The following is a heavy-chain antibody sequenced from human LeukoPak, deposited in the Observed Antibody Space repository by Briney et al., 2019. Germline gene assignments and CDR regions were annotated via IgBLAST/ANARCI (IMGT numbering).Heavy chain of an antibody. CDR1: GYTFTNFG. D-gene: IGHD2-15*01. CDR3: ARVGYCSGNACYTLKY. J-gene: IGHJ4*02. V-gene: IGHV1-18*01. CDR2: ISGNNDNT. Sequence: ASVKVSCKASGYTFTNFGISWVRQAPGQGLEWMGWISGNNDNTNYAQKFQGRVTMTTDTSTSTAYMELKSLRADDTAVYYCARVGYCSGNACYTLKYWGQGTLVTVSS.